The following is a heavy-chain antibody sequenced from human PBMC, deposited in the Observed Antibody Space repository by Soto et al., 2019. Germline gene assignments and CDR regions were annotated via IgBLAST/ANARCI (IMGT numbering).Heavy chain of an antibody. CDR3: ARTTRIAVAVQDY. CDR1: GGSISSSNW. D-gene: IGHD6-19*01. Sequence: QVQLQESGPGLVKSSGTLSLTCAVSGGSISSSNWWSWVRQPPGKGLEWIGEIYHSGSTNNNPFLKCRVTISVDKSKNQFSLKLGSVTAADTAVYYCARTTRIAVAVQDYWGQGTLVTVSS. CDR2: IYHSGST. J-gene: IGHJ4*02. V-gene: IGHV4-4*02.